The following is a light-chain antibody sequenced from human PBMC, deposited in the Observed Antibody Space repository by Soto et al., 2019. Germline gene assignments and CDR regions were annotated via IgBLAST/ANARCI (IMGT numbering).Light chain of an antibody. J-gene: IGKJ2*01. CDR1: QSLLHSNGYNY. CDR2: LGS. V-gene: IGKV2-28*01. CDR3: MQGLRPPYT. Sequence: EIVMTQSPLSLPVTPGEPASISCRSSQSLLHSNGYNYLDWYLQRPGQSPQLLIQLGSSRASGVPDRFSGSGSGTDFTLKISRVEAEDVGIYYCMQGLRPPYTFGQGTKQEIK.